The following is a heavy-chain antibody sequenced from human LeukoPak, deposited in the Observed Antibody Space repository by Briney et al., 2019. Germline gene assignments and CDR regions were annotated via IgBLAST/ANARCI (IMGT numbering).Heavy chain of an antibody. V-gene: IGHV1-24*01. D-gene: IGHD6-19*01. Sequence: ASVKVSCKVSGYTLTELSMHWVRQAPGKGLEWMGGFDPEDGETIYAQKFQGRVTMTEDTSTDTAYMELCSLRSEDTAVYYCATGDSSGWYVGYWGQGTLVTVSS. CDR1: GYTLTELS. CDR2: FDPEDGET. CDR3: ATGDSSGWYVGY. J-gene: IGHJ4*02.